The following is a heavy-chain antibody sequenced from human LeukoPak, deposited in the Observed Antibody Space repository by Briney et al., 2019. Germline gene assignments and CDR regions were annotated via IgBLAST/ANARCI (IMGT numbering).Heavy chain of an antibody. CDR1: GGSISSYY. V-gene: IGHV4-4*08. D-gene: IGHD3-22*01. CDR2: IYTSGST. Sequence: SETLSLTCTVSGGSISSYYWSWIRQPPGKGLEWIGYIYTSGSTSYNPSLKSRVTISVDTSKNQFSLKLSSVTAADTAVYYCARESHGYYDSSGYYGIDAFDIWGRGTMVTVSS. J-gene: IGHJ3*02. CDR3: ARESHGYYDSSGYYGIDAFDI.